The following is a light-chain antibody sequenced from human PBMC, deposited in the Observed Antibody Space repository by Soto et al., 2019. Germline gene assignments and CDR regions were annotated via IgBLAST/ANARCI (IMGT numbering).Light chain of an antibody. V-gene: IGKV3-20*01. CDR1: QSVSSTL. J-gene: IGKJ1*01. Sequence: IRLTQSPAALSLSIGERATLSCRASQSVSSTLLAWYQQKPGQAPRLLIYGASSRATGIPDRFSGSGSGTDFTLTISRLEPDDFAVYYCQPYGSSPTFGQGTKVDIK. CDR2: GAS. CDR3: QPYGSSPT.